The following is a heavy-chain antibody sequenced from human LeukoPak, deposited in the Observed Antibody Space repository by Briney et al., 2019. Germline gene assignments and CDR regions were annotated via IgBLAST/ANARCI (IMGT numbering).Heavy chain of an antibody. CDR2: INSDGRST. V-gene: IGHV3-74*01. D-gene: IGHD6-19*01. J-gene: IGHJ6*03. CDR1: GFIFSNYW. Sequence: TGGSLRLSCAASGFIFSNYWMHWVRQAPGKGLVWVACINSDGRSTIFADSVKGRFTISRDNAKNTLYLKMNSLSGEDTAVYYCARVAGIGTYYYYMDVWGKGTTVTVSS. CDR3: ARVAGIGTYYYYMDV.